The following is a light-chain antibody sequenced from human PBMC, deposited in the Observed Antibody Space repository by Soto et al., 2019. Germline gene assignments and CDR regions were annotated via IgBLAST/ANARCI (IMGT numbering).Light chain of an antibody. J-gene: IGLJ1*01. CDR2: EVS. Sequence: QSVLTQPASVSGTPGQSITISCTGSNSDVGIYDFVSWYQHHPGRAPKLIVSEVSHRPSGVSNRFSGSKSGNTASLTISGLQPEDEADYYCISYTSDDVRYVFGTGTKV. V-gene: IGLV2-14*01. CDR1: NSDVGIYDF. CDR3: ISYTSDDVRYV.